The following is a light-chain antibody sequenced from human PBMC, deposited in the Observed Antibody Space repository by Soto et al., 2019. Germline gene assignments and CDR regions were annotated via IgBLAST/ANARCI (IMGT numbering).Light chain of an antibody. J-gene: IGLJ1*01. CDR3: SSFVDGTSYV. CDR1: SSDVGFFNY. V-gene: IGLV2-8*01. CDR2: DVN. Sequence: QSVLTQPPSVSGSPGQSVTISCTGTSSDVGFFNYVSWYQHHPGKVPKFLIYDVNKRPSGVPDRFSGSKSGNTASLTVSGLQPEDEAEYFCSSFVDGTSYVFGTGTKVTGL.